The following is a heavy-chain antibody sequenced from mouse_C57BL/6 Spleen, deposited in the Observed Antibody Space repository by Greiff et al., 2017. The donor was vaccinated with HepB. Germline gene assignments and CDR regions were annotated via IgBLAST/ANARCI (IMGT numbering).Heavy chain of an antibody. D-gene: IGHD2-3*01. CDR2: INPSNGGT. V-gene: IGHV1-53*01. CDR3: ARSRDGYRCDY. Sequence: QVQLQQPGTELVKPGASVKLSCKASGYTFTSYWMHWVEQRPGQGLEWIGNINPSNGGTNYNEKFKSKATLTVDNSSSTAYLQLSSLTSEDSAVYYCARSRDGYRCDYRGQGTTLTVSS. CDR1: GYTFTSYW. J-gene: IGHJ2*01.